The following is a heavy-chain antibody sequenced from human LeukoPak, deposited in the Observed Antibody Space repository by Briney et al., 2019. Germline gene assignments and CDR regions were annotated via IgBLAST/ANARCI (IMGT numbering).Heavy chain of an antibody. CDR2: ISSSDNTI. CDR3: ARVMGSYATDY. CDR1: GFTFSDYY. D-gene: IGHD3-16*01. V-gene: IGHV3-11*04. Sequence: GGSLRLSCAASGFTFSDYYMSWIRQAPGKGLEWVSYISSSDNTIFYADSVKGRFTMSRDNAKNSLYLQMNSLRAEHTAVYYCARVMGSYATDYWGQGTLVTVSS. J-gene: IGHJ4*02.